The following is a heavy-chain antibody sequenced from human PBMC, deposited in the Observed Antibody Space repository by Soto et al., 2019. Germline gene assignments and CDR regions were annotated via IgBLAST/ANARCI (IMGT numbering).Heavy chain of an antibody. Sequence: QVQLVQSGAEVKKPGASVKVSCKASGYTFTSYAMHWVRQAPGQRLEWMVWINAGNGNIKYSQKFQGRVTITRDTSASTAYMELSSLRSEDTAVYYCVMVRGVIGWGLDYWGQGTLVTVSS. J-gene: IGHJ4*02. CDR2: INAGNGNI. CDR1: GYTFTSYA. D-gene: IGHD3-10*01. CDR3: VMVRGVIGWGLDY. V-gene: IGHV1-3*01.